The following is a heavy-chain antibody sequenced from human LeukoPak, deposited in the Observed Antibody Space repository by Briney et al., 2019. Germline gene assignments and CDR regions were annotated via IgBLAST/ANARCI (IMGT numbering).Heavy chain of an antibody. D-gene: IGHD4-11*01. Sequence: GGSLRLSCAASGFTVSSYSMNWVRQAPGKGLEWVSSISSSSSYIYYADSVKGRFTISRDNAKNSLYLQMNSLRAEDTAVYYCARAAYSNYAFDYWGQGTLVTVSS. CDR2: ISSSSSYI. CDR1: GFTVSSYS. J-gene: IGHJ4*02. V-gene: IGHV3-21*01. CDR3: ARAAYSNYAFDY.